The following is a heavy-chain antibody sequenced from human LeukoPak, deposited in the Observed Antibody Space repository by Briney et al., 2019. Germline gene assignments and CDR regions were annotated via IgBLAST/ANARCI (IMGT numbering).Heavy chain of an antibody. CDR2: INHSGST. CDR1: GGSFSGYY. CDR3: ARLRSPGDFDY. V-gene: IGHV4-34*01. Sequence: PSETLSLTCGVYGGSFSGYYWSWIRQPPGKGLEWIGEINHSGSTYYNPSLKSRVTISVDTSKNQFSLKLSSVTAADTAVYYCARLRSPGDFDYWGQGTLVTVSS. D-gene: IGHD1-26*01. J-gene: IGHJ4*02.